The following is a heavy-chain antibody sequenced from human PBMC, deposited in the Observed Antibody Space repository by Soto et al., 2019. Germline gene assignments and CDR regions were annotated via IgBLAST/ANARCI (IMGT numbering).Heavy chain of an antibody. D-gene: IGHD4-17*01. Sequence: QVQLVQSGPEVKKPGASVKVSCKASGYTFTRYAMHWVRQAPGQGLEWMGWINTGNGKSHYSQKFQGRVTFTRDTSATTAYMELTGLRPEDTAIYFCARNVDYFGPWGQGTLVTVSS. V-gene: IGHV1-3*04. J-gene: IGHJ5*02. CDR1: GYTFTRYA. CDR3: ARNVDYFGP. CDR2: INTGNGKS.